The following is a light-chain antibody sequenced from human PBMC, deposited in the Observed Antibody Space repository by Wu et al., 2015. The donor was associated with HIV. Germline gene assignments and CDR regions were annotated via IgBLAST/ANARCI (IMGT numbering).Light chain of an antibody. CDR2: GAS. CDR3: QQYGNSPWT. J-gene: IGKJ1*01. CDR1: QSISNNY. V-gene: IGKV3-20*01. Sequence: EIVLTQSPATLSLSPGERATLSCRASQSISNNYLAWYQQKHGQAPRLLIYGASNRATGIPDRFSGSGSGADFTLTISRLEPEDFAVYYCQQYGNSPWTFGQGTKVEIE.